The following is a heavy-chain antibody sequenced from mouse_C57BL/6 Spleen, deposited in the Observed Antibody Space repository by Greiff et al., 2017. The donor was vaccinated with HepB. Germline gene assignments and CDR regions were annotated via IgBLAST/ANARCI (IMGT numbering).Heavy chain of an antibody. D-gene: IGHD1-2*01. Sequence: VQLKESGPELVKPGASVKISCKASGYSFTGYYMNWVKQSPEKSLEWIGEINPSTGGTTYNQKFKAKATLTVDKSSSTAYMQLKSLTSEDSAVYYCARSIGYYGDYWGQGTTLTVSS. CDR1: GYSFTGYY. J-gene: IGHJ2*01. V-gene: IGHV1-42*01. CDR3: ARSIGYYGDY. CDR2: INPSTGGT.